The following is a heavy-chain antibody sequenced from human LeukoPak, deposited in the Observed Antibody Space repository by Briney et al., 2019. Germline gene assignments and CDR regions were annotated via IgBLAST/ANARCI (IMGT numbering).Heavy chain of an antibody. J-gene: IGHJ3*02. Sequence: PGRSLRLSCAASGFTVSDNYMTWVRQAPGKGLEWVSSIYSAGATHYAESVKGRFTISRDNSKNTLYLQMNSLRAEDMAVYYCARIEWERLGRAFGIWGQGTMVTVSS. CDR3: ARIEWERLGRAFGI. D-gene: IGHD1-26*01. CDR2: IYSAGAT. CDR1: GFTVSDNY. V-gene: IGHV3-53*01.